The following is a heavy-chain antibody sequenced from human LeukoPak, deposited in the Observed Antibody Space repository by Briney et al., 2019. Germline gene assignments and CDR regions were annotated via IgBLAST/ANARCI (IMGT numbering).Heavy chain of an antibody. CDR3: ARGITSFSLFGMVIY. Sequence: ASVKVSCKASVYNFPVDDIHWVRQAPGQGGEWMGWINPNNGDTNYAQKVQGRVTMTRGTSVSTAFMELSTLKSDDAAVYYCARGITSFSLFGMVIYWGQRTLLTVSS. J-gene: IGHJ4*02. CDR2: INPNNGDT. D-gene: IGHD3-3*01. CDR1: VYNFPVDD. V-gene: IGHV1-2*02.